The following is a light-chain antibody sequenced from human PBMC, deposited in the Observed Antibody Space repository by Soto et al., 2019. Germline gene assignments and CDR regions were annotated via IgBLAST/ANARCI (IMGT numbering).Light chain of an antibody. CDR1: QSVSSY. Sequence: EIVLTQSPATLSLSPGERATLSCRASQSVSSYLAWYQQKPGQAPRLLIYDASNRATGIPARFSGSGSGTDFTLTIGNLEPEDFAVYYCQQRSNWPPGYTFGQGTKLEIK. J-gene: IGKJ2*01. V-gene: IGKV3-11*01. CDR3: QQRSNWPPGYT. CDR2: DAS.